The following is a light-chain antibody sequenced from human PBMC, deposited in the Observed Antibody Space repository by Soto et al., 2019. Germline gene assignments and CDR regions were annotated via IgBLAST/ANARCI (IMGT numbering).Light chain of an antibody. CDR1: SSDVGNYKL. CDR2: EVS. Sequence: QSALTQPASMSGSPGQSITISCTGTSSDVGNYKLVSWYQQRPGKAPKLIIYEVSKRPSGVSNHFYGSKYGNTASLTISGLQADPEADYYCRSLAGTSTLGYVFGTGTKLTVL. V-gene: IGLV2-23*02. J-gene: IGLJ1*01. CDR3: RSLAGTSTLGYV.